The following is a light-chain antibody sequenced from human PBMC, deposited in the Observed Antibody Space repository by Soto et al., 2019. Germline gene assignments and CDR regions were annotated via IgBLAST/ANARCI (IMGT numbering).Light chain of an antibody. J-gene: IGLJ1*01. V-gene: IGLV2-14*01. CDR2: DVS. CDR3: CSYTSSSTYV. Sequence: QSVLTQPASVSGSPGQSITISYTGTSSDVGAYNYVSWFQQYPGKAPKLMIYDVSNRPSGVSNRFSGSKSGNTASLTISGLQAEDEADYYCCSYTSSSTYVFGTGTKVTVL. CDR1: SSDVGAYNY.